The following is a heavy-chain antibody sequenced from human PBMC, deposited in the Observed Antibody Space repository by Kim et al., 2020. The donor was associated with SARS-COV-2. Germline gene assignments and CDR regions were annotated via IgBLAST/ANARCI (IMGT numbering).Heavy chain of an antibody. V-gene: IGHV5-10-1*01. Sequence: GESLKISCKGSGYSFTSYWISWVRQMPGKGLEWMGRIDPSDSYTNYSPSFQGHVTISADKSISTAYLQWSSLKASDTAMYYCARQNLPYSSSWYYGMDVWGQGTTVTVSS. CDR2: IDPSDSYT. CDR3: ARQNLPYSSSWYYGMDV. D-gene: IGHD6-13*01. J-gene: IGHJ6*02. CDR1: GYSFTSYW.